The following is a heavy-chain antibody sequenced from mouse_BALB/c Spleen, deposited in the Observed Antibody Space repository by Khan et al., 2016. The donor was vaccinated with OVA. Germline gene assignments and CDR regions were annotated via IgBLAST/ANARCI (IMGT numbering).Heavy chain of an antibody. CDR3: TRPSTAEYDYGMDY. Sequence: EVELVESGGGLVQPGGSLKLSCAASGFTFSSYTMSWVRQTPDKRLEWVAFISHGGSSAYYPDTVKGRFTSSRDNAKNTLYLQMSSLKSEETAMYYCTRPSTAEYDYGMDYWGQGTSVTVSS. CDR2: ISHGGSSA. CDR1: GFTFSSYT. V-gene: IGHV5-12-2*01. J-gene: IGHJ4*01. D-gene: IGHD2-1*01.